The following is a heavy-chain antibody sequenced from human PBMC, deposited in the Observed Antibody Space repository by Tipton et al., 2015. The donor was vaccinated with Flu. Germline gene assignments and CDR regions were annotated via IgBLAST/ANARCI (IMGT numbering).Heavy chain of an antibody. D-gene: IGHD3-9*01. Sequence: QLVQSGGEVKKPGASVKVSCKASGYGFTGNYIHWVRRAPGQGLEWMGWINPKSGGTNYAQKFQGRVTITRDTSIRTVYMELSRLRSDDTAIYYCARDENLRYFEWPRYGMDVWGQGTTVTVSS. CDR3: ARDENLRYFEWPRYGMDV. V-gene: IGHV1-2*02. CDR1: GYGFTGNY. CDR2: INPKSGGT. J-gene: IGHJ6*02.